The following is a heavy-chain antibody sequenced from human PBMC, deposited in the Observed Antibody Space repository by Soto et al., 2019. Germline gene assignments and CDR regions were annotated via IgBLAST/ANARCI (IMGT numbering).Heavy chain of an antibody. CDR2: IYYSGST. Sequence: QLQLQESGPGLVKPSETLSLTCTVSGGSISSSSYYWGWIRQPPGKGLEWIGSIYYSGSTYYNPSLKSRVTISVDTSKNQFSLKLSSVTAADTAVYYCARTIFGVVNYWGQGTLVTVPS. V-gene: IGHV4-39*01. J-gene: IGHJ4*02. D-gene: IGHD3-3*01. CDR1: GGSISSSSYY. CDR3: ARTIFGVVNY.